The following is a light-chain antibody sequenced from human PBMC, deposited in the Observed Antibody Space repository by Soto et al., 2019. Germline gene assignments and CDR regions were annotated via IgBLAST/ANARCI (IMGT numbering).Light chain of an antibody. J-gene: IGLJ1*01. CDR1: SSDVGGYNS. CDR2: EVS. CDR3: SSYTSTSSYV. Sequence: QSVRTQPASVSGSPGQSITVSCTGASSDVGGYNSVSWYQQHPGKPPKLIIYEVSNRPSGVSDRFSGSKSGNTASLTISGLQAEDEADYYCSSYTSTSSYVFATGTRSPS. V-gene: IGLV2-14*03.